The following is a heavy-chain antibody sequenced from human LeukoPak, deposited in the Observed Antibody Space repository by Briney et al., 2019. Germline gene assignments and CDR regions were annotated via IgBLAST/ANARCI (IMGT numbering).Heavy chain of an antibody. D-gene: IGHD2-8*02. CDR3: ARDFYWGSLGGLDY. Sequence: PSETLSLTCTVSGGSISSYYWSWIRQPPGKGLEWIGYIFYSGSTNYNPSLKSRVTISVDTSKNQFSLKLSSVTAADTAVYYCARDFYWGSLGGLDYWGQGTLVTVSS. J-gene: IGHJ4*02. CDR1: GGSISSYY. CDR2: IFYSGST. V-gene: IGHV4-59*12.